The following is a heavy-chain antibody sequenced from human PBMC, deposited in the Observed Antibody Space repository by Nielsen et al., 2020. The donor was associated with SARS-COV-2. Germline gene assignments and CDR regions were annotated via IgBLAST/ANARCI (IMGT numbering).Heavy chain of an antibody. Sequence: GESLKISCAASGFTFSTYWMHWVRHAPGKGLVWVSRINFDGSSTSYADSVKGRFTISRDNAKNTLYLQMNSLRAEDTAVYYCARDPLEVHYYGMDVWGQGTVVTVSS. CDR3: ARDPLEVHYYGMDV. V-gene: IGHV3-74*01. J-gene: IGHJ6*02. D-gene: IGHD1-1*01. CDR1: GFTFSTYW. CDR2: INFDGSST.